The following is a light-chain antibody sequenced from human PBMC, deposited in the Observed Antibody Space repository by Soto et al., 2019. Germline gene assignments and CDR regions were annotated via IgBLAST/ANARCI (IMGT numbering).Light chain of an antibody. Sequence: EIVLTLSPGTLSLSPGERATLSCRASQSVSSSYLAWYQQKPGQAPRLLIYGASTRATGIPARFSGSGSGTEFTLTISSLQSEDFAVYYCQQYNNWPPLTFGGGTKVDI. J-gene: IGKJ4*01. V-gene: IGKV3D-15*01. CDR1: QSVSSSY. CDR3: QQYNNWPPLT. CDR2: GAS.